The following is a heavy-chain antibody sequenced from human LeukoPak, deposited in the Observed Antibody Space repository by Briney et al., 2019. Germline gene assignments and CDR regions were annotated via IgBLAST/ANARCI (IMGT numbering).Heavy chain of an antibody. V-gene: IGHV3-23*01. J-gene: IGHJ3*02. D-gene: IGHD3-10*01. CDR1: GFTFSSYA. CDR2: ITTSGGST. CDR3: AKDHYVSGRYDAFDI. Sequence: GGSLRLSCAASGFTFSSYAMSWVRQAPGEGLEWVSSITTSGGSTYYADSVKGRFTISRDNTKNTLYLQMNSLRAEDTAVYYCAKDHYVSGRYDAFDIWGQGTMVTVSS.